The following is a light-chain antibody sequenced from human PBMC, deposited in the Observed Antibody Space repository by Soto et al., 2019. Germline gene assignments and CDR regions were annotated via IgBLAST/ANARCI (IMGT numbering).Light chain of an antibody. CDR2: GAT. Sequence: EMEMTQSPATLSVSPGERATLSCRASQSVSNNLAWYQQKPGQAPRLLIHGATTRATGIPARFSGSRSGPEFTLTINSLQSEDFAIYYCQRYNNWPLTFGGGTKVDIK. J-gene: IGKJ4*01. V-gene: IGKV3-15*01. CDR1: QSVSNN. CDR3: QRYNNWPLT.